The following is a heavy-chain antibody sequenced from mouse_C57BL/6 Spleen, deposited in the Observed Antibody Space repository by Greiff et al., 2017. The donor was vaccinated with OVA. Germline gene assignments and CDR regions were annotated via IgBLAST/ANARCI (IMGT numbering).Heavy chain of an antibody. CDR3: ARWGYSYPFDY. D-gene: IGHD2-12*01. Sequence: QVQLQQPGAELVKPGASVKLSCKASGYTFTSYWMQWVKQRPGQGLEWIGEIDPSDSYTNYNQKFKGKATLTVDTSSSTAYMQLSSLTSADSAVYYCARWGYSYPFDYWGQGTTLTVSS. V-gene: IGHV1-50*01. CDR1: GYTFTSYW. J-gene: IGHJ2*01. CDR2: IDPSDSYT.